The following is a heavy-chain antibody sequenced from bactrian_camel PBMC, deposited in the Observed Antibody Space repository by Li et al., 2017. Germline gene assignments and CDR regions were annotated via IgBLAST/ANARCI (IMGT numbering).Heavy chain of an antibody. J-gene: IGHJ4*01. V-gene: IGHV3-1*01. CDR1: GFTFDDYA. D-gene: IGHD2*01. CDR2: ISWSGDST. Sequence: VQLVESGGGLVQPGGSLRLSCAASGFTFDDYAMGWIRQAPGKGLEWVSAISWSGDSTNYADSVKGQFTISRDNAKNTVNLQMNSLKPEDTALYYCAANGVVGWEYNEWGQGTQVTVS. CDR3: AANGVVGWEYNE.